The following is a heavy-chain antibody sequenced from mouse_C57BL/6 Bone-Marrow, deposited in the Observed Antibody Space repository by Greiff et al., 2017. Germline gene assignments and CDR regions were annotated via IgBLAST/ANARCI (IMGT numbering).Heavy chain of an antibody. CDR3: ARPCSYYYGSSYVGWYFDV. V-gene: IGHV1-54*01. D-gene: IGHD1-1*01. Sequence: VQLQQSGAELVRPGTSVKVSCKASGYAFTNYLIEWVKQRPGQGLEWIGVINPGSGGTNYNEKFKGKATLTADKFSSTAYMQLSSLTSEDSAVYYCARPCSYYYGSSYVGWYFDVWGTGTTVTVSS. CDR1: GYAFTNYL. CDR2: INPGSGGT. J-gene: IGHJ1*03.